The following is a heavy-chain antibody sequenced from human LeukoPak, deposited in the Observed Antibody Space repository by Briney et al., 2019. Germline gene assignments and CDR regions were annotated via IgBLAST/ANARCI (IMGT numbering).Heavy chain of an antibody. D-gene: IGHD3-22*01. CDR3: AKGRASSGYYHDAFDI. V-gene: IGHV3-23*01. Sequence: GGSLRLSCAASGFTFSSYPMSWVRQAPGKGLGWVSAISGSGGSTYYADSVKGRFTISRDNSKNTLYLQMNSLRAEDTAVYYCAKGRASSGYYHDAFDIWGQGTMVTVSS. CDR2: ISGSGGST. CDR1: GFTFSSYP. J-gene: IGHJ3*02.